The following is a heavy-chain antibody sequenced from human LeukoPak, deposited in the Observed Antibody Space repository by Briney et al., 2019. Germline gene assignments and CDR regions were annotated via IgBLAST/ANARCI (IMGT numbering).Heavy chain of an antibody. J-gene: IGHJ4*02. Sequence: ASVKVSCKASGYTFTSYGISWVRQAPGQGLEWMGWISAYNGNTNYAQKLQGRVTMTTDISTSTAYMELRSLRSDDTAVYYCARVSGIFGVVMIDYWGQGTLVTVSS. CDR1: GYTFTSYG. CDR3: ARVSGIFGVVMIDY. CDR2: ISAYNGNT. D-gene: IGHD3-3*01. V-gene: IGHV1-18*01.